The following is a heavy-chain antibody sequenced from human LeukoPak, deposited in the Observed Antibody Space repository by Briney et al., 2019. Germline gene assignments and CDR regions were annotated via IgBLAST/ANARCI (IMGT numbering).Heavy chain of an antibody. Sequence: HGESLKISCKGSGYSFTTYWIGWVRQMPGKGLEWMGIIYPGDSDTRYSPSFQGQVTISADKSISTAYLQWSSLKASDTAMYYCARQHCSGGRCYYGMDVWGQGTTVTVSS. V-gene: IGHV5-51*01. CDR2: IYPGDSDT. CDR3: ARQHCSGGRCYYGMDV. CDR1: GYSFTTYW. D-gene: IGHD2-15*01. J-gene: IGHJ6*02.